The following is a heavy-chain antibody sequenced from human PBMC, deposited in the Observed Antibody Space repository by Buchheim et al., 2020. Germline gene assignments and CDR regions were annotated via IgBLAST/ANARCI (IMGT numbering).Heavy chain of an antibody. CDR1: GGSFSGYY. D-gene: IGHD3-22*01. CDR2: INHFGST. CDR3: ARGLSLTDSSGYNYNCFDP. Sequence: QVQLQQWGAGLLKPSETLSLTCAVYGGSFSGYYWSWIRQPPGKGLEWLGEINHFGSTNYNPSLKSRVTISVASSKNQFPLKLRSVTAADTAVYYCARGLSLTDSSGYNYNCFDPWGQGTL. J-gene: IGHJ5*02. V-gene: IGHV4-34*02.